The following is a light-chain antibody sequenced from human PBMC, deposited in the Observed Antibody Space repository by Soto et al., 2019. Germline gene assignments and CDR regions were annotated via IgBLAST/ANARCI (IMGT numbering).Light chain of an antibody. CDR3: SSYTSSSTVV. J-gene: IGLJ2*01. Sequence: QSVLTQPASVSVSPGQSITISCTGTSSDVGGYNYVSWYQQHPGKAPKLMIYDVSNRPSGVSNRFSGSKSGNTASLTISGLQAEDEADYYCSSYTSSSTVVFGGVTKLTVL. CDR2: DVS. V-gene: IGLV2-14*01. CDR1: SSDVGGYNY.